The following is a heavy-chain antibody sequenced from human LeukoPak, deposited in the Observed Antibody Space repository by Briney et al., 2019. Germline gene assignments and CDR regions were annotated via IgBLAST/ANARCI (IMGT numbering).Heavy chain of an antibody. Sequence: TSGASLQISCNDSGSTFTTYWIGWVRQLPGKGLEWMGIIYPGDSDTIYSPSFQGQVTISADKSISNAYLQWSSLKASDNAIYYCARPEPKTGHSSARYWGQGTLVTVSS. CDR2: IYPGDSDT. CDR1: GSTFTTYW. V-gene: IGHV5-51*01. D-gene: IGHD3-22*01. CDR3: ARPEPKTGHSSARY. J-gene: IGHJ4*02.